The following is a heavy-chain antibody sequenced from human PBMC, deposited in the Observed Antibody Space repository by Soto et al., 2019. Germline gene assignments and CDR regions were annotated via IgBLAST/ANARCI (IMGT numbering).Heavy chain of an antibody. D-gene: IGHD3-3*01. Sequence: GASVKVSCKASGYTFTSYYMHWVRQAPGQGLEWMGRINPSVGRASYAQEFQGRVTMTADESTSTAYMELSSLRSEDTAVYYCASSSFWSGSPLGAFDIWGQGTMVTVSS. CDR3: ASSSFWSGSPLGAFDI. J-gene: IGHJ3*02. CDR1: GYTFTSYY. V-gene: IGHV1-46*01. CDR2: INPSVGRA.